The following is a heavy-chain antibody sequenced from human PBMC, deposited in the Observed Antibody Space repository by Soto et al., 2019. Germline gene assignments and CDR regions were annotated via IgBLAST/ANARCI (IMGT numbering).Heavy chain of an antibody. CDR3: AREGQDGYNLEATTYYYYGMDV. CDR1: GYTFTGYY. D-gene: IGHD5-12*01. J-gene: IGHJ6*02. CDR2: INPNSGGT. Sequence: ASVKVSCKASGYTFTGYYMHWVRQAPGRGLEWMGWINPNSGGTNYAQKFQGRVTMTRDTSISTAYMELSRLRSDDTAVYYCAREGQDGYNLEATTYYYYGMDVWGQGTTVTVSS. V-gene: IGHV1-2*02.